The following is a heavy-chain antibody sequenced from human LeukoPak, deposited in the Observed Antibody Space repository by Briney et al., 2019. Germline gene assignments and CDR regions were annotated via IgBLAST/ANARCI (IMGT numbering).Heavy chain of an antibody. Sequence: GGSQRLSCAASGFTFDDYAMHWVRQAPGKGLEWVSLISGDGGSTYYADSVKGRFTISRDNSKNSLYLQMNSLRTEDTALYYCAKDLGDSGYDLGNNWFDPWGQGTLVTVSS. D-gene: IGHD5-12*01. V-gene: IGHV3-43*02. CDR2: ISGDGGST. J-gene: IGHJ5*02. CDR3: AKDLGDSGYDLGNNWFDP. CDR1: GFTFDDYA.